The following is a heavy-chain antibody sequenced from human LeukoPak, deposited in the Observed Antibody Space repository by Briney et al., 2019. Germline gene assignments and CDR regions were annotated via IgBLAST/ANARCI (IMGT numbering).Heavy chain of an antibody. D-gene: IGHD6-13*01. V-gene: IGHV3-7*01. CDR3: ARDKIAAAVSGSLLDH. Sequence: PGGSLRLSCAASGITFSTYWMSWVRQAPGQGLEWVANIKHDGSEENYVDSVKGRFTISRDNAKNSLYLQMNSLRAEDTAVYYCARDKIAAAVSGSLLDHWGQGTLVTVSS. J-gene: IGHJ5*02. CDR1: GITFSTYW. CDR2: IKHDGSEE.